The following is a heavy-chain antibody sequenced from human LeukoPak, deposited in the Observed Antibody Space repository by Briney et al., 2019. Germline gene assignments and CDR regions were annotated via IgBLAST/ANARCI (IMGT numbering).Heavy chain of an antibody. CDR2: IYYSGST. CDR1: GGSISSSSYY. D-gene: IGHD5-18*01. CDR3: ASLFGYSYGFYYYMDV. J-gene: IGHJ6*03. V-gene: IGHV4-39*01. Sequence: SETLSLTCTVSGGSISSSSYYWGCIRQPPGKGLEWIGSIYYSGSTYYNPSLKSRVTISVDTSKNQFSLKLSSVTAADTAVYYCASLFGYSYGFYYYMDVWGKGTTGTVSS.